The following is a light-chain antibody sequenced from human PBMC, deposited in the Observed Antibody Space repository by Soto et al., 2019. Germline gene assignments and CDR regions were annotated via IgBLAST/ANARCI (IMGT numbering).Light chain of an antibody. J-gene: IGLJ1*01. Sequence: QSVLTQPASVSGSPGQSITISCTGTSGDVGSYNLVSWYQHHPGKAPKLMIYEGSKRPSGVSNRFSGSKSGSTASLTISGLQAEDEADYYCCSYARSSTYVFGTGTKLTVL. V-gene: IGLV2-23*01. CDR1: SGDVGSYNL. CDR3: CSYARSSTYV. CDR2: EGS.